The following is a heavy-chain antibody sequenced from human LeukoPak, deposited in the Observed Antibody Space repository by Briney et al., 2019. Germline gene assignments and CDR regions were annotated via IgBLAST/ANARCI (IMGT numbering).Heavy chain of an antibody. D-gene: IGHD5-12*01. J-gene: IGHJ5*02. CDR2: MNPNSGNT. Sequence: ASVKVSCKASGCTFTSYDINWVRQATGQGLEWMGWMNPNSGNTGYAQKFQGRVTITRNTSISTAYMELSSLRSEDTAVYYCARGPDERGSSSWGQGTLVTVSS. V-gene: IGHV1-8*03. CDR3: ARGPDERGSSS. CDR1: GCTFTSYD.